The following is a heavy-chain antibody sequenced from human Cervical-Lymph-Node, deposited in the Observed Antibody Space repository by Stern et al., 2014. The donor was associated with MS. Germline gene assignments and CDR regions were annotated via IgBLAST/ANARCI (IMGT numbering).Heavy chain of an antibody. J-gene: IGHJ4*02. CDR1: GGTFSSYA. V-gene: IGHV1-69*01. D-gene: IGHD3-22*01. CDR3: ARGQAYDSSGYSWGTFDY. Sequence: VQLVESGAEVKKPGSSVKVSCKASGGTFSSYAISWVRQAPGQGLEWMGGIIPIFGTANYAQKVQGRFTIPAAESTSQAYMELSSRRSEDTAVYSCARGQAYDSSGYSWGTFDYWGQGTLVTVSS. CDR2: IIPIFGTA.